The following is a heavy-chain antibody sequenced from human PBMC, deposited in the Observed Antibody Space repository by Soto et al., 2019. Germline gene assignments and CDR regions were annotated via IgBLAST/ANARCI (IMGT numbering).Heavy chain of an antibody. V-gene: IGHV3-23*01. J-gene: IGHJ4*02. CDR1: GFTFSNYA. CDR2: ISGSGGST. D-gene: IGHD6-13*01. CDR3: ARRGPGTYFDY. Sequence: EVELLDSGGGLVQPGGSLRLSCAASGFTFSNYAMNWVRQAPGKGLEWVSVISGSGGSTYYADSVKGRFTISRDNSKNTLYRQMNSLRAEDTAVYYCARRGPGTYFDYWGQGTLVTVSS.